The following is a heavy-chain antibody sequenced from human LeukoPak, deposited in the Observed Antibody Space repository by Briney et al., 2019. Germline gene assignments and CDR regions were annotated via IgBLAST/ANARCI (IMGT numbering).Heavy chain of an antibody. Sequence: SETLSLTCAVSGGSISSSNWWSWVRQPPGKGLEWIGEIYHSGSTNYNPSLKSRVTISVDKSKNQFSLKLSSVTAADTAVYYCARDQAAFYGYYYYYGMDVWGQGALVTVSS. CDR3: ARDQAAFYGYYYYYGMDV. V-gene: IGHV4-4*02. J-gene: IGHJ6*02. D-gene: IGHD2/OR15-2a*01. CDR2: IYHSGST. CDR1: GGSISSSNW.